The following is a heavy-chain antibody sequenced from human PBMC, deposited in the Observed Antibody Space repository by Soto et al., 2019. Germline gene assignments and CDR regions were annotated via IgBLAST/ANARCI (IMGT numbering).Heavy chain of an antibody. CDR1: GFTFGSYA. V-gene: IGHV3-23*01. J-gene: IGHJ6*03. D-gene: IGHD2-2*01. CDR3: AKSIVVVPAAMSYYMDV. Sequence: GGSLRLSCAASGFTFGSYAMSWVRQAPGKGLEWVSAISGSGGSTYYADSVKGRFTISRDNSKNTLYLQMNSLRAEDTAVYYCAKSIVVVPAAMSYYMDVWGKGTTVTVSS. CDR2: ISGSGGST.